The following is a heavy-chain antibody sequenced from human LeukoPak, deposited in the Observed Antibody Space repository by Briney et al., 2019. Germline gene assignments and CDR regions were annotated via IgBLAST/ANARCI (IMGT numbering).Heavy chain of an antibody. CDR3: ARHVSSSRVAYDV. CDR1: GYPFTTYW. D-gene: IGHD2-2*01. Sequence: GESLQISCKGSGYPFTTYWIGWVRQMPGKGLEWIGLRNPADSDTRYSPSFQGQVTISVDKSISTAYLEWSSQKASETAMYYCARHVSSSRVAYDVWGQGTMVTVSS. J-gene: IGHJ3*01. V-gene: IGHV5-51*01. CDR2: RNPADSDT.